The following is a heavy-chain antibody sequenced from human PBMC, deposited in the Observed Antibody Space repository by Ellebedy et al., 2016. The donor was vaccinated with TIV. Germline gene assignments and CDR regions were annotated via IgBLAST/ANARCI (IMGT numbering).Heavy chain of an antibody. Sequence: GESLKISCKGSGYIFTNLWISWVRQMPGKGLEWMGRIDPSTSNTNYSPSFQGHVTISADKSISTAYLQWNNLRASDTAMYYCASLWDTVPGDSYTMDVWGQGTTVTVSS. D-gene: IGHD3-16*01. J-gene: IGHJ6*02. CDR1: GYIFTNLW. V-gene: IGHV5-10-1*01. CDR3: ASLWDTVPGDSYTMDV. CDR2: IDPSTSNT.